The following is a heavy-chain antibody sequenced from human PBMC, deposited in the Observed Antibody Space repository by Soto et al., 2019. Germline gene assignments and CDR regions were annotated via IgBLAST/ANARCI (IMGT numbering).Heavy chain of an antibody. D-gene: IGHD2-21*02. CDR2: ITSSSTYT. J-gene: IGHJ4*02. CDR3: ARESVYFGDCELHYFDY. CDR1: GFTFSDYY. V-gene: IGHV3-11*05. Sequence: QVQLVESGGGLVKPGGSLRLSCAASGFTFSDYYMSWIRQAPGKGLEWVSYITSSSTYTNYADSVKGRFTISRDNAKNSLYLQRDSLRAEDTAVYYCARESVYFGDCELHYFDYWGQGTLVTVSS.